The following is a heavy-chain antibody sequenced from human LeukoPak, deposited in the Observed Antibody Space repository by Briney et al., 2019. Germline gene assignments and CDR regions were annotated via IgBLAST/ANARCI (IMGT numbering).Heavy chain of an antibody. CDR1: GYTFTSYG. CDR2: ISAYNGNT. V-gene: IGHV1-18*01. Sequence: ASVKVSCKASGYTFTSYGISWVRQAPGQGLEWMGWISAYNGNTNYAQKLQGRVTMTTDTSTSTAYMELRSLRSDDTAVYYRARMKGVWFGESPGLDDAFDIWGQGTMVTVSS. J-gene: IGHJ3*02. CDR3: ARMKGVWFGESPGLDDAFDI. D-gene: IGHD3-10*01.